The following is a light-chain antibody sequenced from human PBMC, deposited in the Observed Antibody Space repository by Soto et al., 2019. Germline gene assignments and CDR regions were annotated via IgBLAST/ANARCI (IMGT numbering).Light chain of an antibody. CDR2: AAS. CDR1: QSVRNNY. J-gene: IGKJ1*01. CDR3: QQYGTSPRT. V-gene: IGKV3-20*01. Sequence: EIVLTQSPGTLSLSPGERATLSCRASQSVRNNYLAWYQQRPGQAPRLLIYAASSRATGIPDRFSGSGSGTDFTLTISRLEPEDLAVYYCQQYGTSPRTLGEGTKVEIK.